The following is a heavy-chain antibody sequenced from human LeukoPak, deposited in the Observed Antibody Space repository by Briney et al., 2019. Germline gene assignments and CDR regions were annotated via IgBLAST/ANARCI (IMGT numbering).Heavy chain of an antibody. CDR2: ISYRGST. V-gene: IGHV4-59*08. CDR3: ARVVPAAMTSFDY. Sequence: SHNLSLTCTVSSVSISGSYWSWIRQPPAKGQEKIGYISYRGSTNYNPSLKSRVTISLDTSKNQFSLRLSSVTAADTAVYYCARVVPAAMTSFDYWGQGTLVTVSS. CDR1: SVSISGSY. J-gene: IGHJ4*02. D-gene: IGHD2-2*01.